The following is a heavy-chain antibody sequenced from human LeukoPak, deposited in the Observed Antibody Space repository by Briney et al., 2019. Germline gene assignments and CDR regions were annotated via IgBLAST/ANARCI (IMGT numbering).Heavy chain of an antibody. Sequence: PSETLSLTCTVSGGSISSYYWSWIRQPPGKGLEWIGYIYYSGSTNYNPSLKSRVTISVDTSKNQFSLKLSSVTAADTAVYYCARHKDDSWSGYGNNWFDPWGQGTLVTVSS. CDR1: GGSISSYY. CDR2: IYYSGST. D-gene: IGHD3-3*01. V-gene: IGHV4-59*08. CDR3: ARHKDDSWSGYGNNWFDP. J-gene: IGHJ5*02.